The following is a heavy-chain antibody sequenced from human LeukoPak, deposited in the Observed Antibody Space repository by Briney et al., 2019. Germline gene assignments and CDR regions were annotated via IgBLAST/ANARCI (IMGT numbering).Heavy chain of an antibody. J-gene: IGHJ5*02. CDR1: GYSFSSYE. D-gene: IGHD2-8*01. CDR2: MNPGSGST. CDR3: ARGRKWEFGDWTNIWFDP. V-gene: IGHV1-8*02. Sequence: GASVKVSCKASGYSFSSYEINWVRQAPGQGLEWMGWMNPGSGSTGHLEKFGGRLTMSRNTAISTAYMELSSLRSDDTAIYYCARGRKWEFGDWTNIWFDPWGQGTLVTVSS.